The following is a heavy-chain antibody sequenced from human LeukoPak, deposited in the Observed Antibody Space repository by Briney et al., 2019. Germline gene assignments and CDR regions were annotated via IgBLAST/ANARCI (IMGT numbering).Heavy chain of an antibody. D-gene: IGHD2-2*01. V-gene: IGHV5-51*01. Sequence: LGESLKISCKGSGYSFTNYWIGWVRRLPGKGLEWMGIIYPGDSDTGYSPSFQGQVTISADKSISTAYLQWSSLKASDTAMYYCARQESEGYCSSTSCSNWFDPWGQGILVTVSS. J-gene: IGHJ5*02. CDR3: ARQESEGYCSSTSCSNWFDP. CDR2: IYPGDSDT. CDR1: GYSFTNYW.